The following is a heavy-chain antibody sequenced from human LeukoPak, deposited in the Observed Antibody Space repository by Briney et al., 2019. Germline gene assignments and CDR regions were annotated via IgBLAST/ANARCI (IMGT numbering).Heavy chain of an antibody. CDR1: GFTFSSYW. CDR2: IKQDGSEK. Sequence: PGGSLRLSCAASGFTFSSYWMSWVRQAPGKGLEWVANIKQDGSEKYYVDSVKGRFTISRDNAKNSLYLQMNSLRAEDTAVYYCASGRGYSGYDLAPPFDYWGQGTLVTVSS. J-gene: IGHJ4*02. CDR3: ASGRGYSGYDLAPPFDY. V-gene: IGHV3-7*01. D-gene: IGHD5-12*01.